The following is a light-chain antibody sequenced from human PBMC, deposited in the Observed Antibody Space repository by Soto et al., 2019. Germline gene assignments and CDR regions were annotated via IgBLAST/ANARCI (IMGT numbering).Light chain of an antibody. CDR2: RNN. J-gene: IGLJ7*01. V-gene: IGLV1-47*01. CDR3: AAGDVSLSGTV. CDR1: SSNIGSNY. Sequence: QSVLTQPHSASGTPGQRVTISCSGSSSNIGSNYVYWYQQLPGTAPKLLIYRNNQRPSGVPDRFSGSKSGTSASLASSGLRSEDEADYYCAAGDVSLSGTVFGGGTQLT.